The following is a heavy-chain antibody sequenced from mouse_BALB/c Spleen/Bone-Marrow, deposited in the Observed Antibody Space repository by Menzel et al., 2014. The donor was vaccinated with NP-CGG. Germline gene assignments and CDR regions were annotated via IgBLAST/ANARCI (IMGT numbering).Heavy chain of an antibody. CDR3: ARDENVGIYWYFDV. CDR2: IRNKAKGYTT. V-gene: IGHV7-3*02. J-gene: IGHJ1*01. CDR1: GFTFTDYY. Sequence: EVKLVESGGGLVQPGGSLRLSCAPSGFTFTDYYMSWVRQPPGKALEWLGFIRNKAKGYTTDYSASVKGRFTISRDNSQSISYLQMNTLRAEDSATYYCARDENVGIYWYFDVWGAGTTVTVSS.